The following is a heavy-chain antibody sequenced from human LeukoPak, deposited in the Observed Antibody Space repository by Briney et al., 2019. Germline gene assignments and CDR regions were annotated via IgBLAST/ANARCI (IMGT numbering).Heavy chain of an antibody. CDR2: INHSGST. D-gene: IGHD4-11*01. V-gene: IGHV4-34*01. Sequence: SETLSLTCAVYGGSFSGYYWSWIRHPPGKGLEWIGEINHSGSTNYNVSLKSRVTISVDTSKKQFSLKMSSVTAADTAVYYCASGLTPYSNLVVGYWGQGTLVTVSS. J-gene: IGHJ4*02. CDR1: GGSFSGYY. CDR3: ASGLTPYSNLVVGY.